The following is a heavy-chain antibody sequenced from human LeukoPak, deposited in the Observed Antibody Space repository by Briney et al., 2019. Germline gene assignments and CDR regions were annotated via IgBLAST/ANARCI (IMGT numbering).Heavy chain of an antibody. CDR2: VSDSGST. V-gene: IGHV4-61*03. CDR1: GGSIKTINTYY. D-gene: IGHD4-17*01. Sequence: SETLSLTCTVSGGSIKTINTYYWHWIRHPPGKGLEWIGYVSDSGSTNSNPSLKSRVTLSVDTSENHLSLKLRSVTAADTAVYYCARMTTLITHFDYWGQGTLVTVSS. CDR3: ARMTTLITHFDY. J-gene: IGHJ4*02.